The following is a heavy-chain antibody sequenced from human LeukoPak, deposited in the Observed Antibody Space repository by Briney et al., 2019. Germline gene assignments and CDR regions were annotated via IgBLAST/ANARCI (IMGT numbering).Heavy chain of an antibody. V-gene: IGHV5-51*01. CDR2: IYPGDSDT. Sequence: GESLKISCKGSGYSFTSYWIGGVPQMPGKGLEWMGIIYPGDSDTRYSPPFQGQVTISADKSISTAYLQWSSLKASDTAMYYCARHLNYDFWSGSLLGYMDVWGKGTTVTVSS. CDR1: GYSFTSYW. CDR3: ARHLNYDFWSGSLLGYMDV. D-gene: IGHD3-3*01. J-gene: IGHJ6*03.